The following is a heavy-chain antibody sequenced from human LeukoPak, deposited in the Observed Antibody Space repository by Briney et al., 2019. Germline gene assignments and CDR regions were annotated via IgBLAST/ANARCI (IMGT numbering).Heavy chain of an antibody. CDR2: ISANGGTT. CDR1: GFTFSNYA. J-gene: IGHJ4*02. CDR3: ATRHPPSEPPDY. Sequence: AGGSVRLSCAASGFTFSNYAMSGVRQPPGKGLEWVSTISANGGTTYNADSVKGSFTVSRDNSKNTLFLQMNSLRADATAIYHCATRHPPSEPPDYRGQGTLVTVSS. V-gene: IGHV3-23*01.